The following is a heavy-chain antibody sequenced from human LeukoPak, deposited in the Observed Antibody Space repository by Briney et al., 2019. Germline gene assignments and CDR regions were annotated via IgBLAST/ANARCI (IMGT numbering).Heavy chain of an antibody. V-gene: IGHV1-2*02. J-gene: IGHJ4*02. D-gene: IGHD3-22*01. Sequence: ASVKVSCKASGYTFTAYYIHWVRQAPGQGLKWMGWINPNSGGTNYAQTFQGRVTMTRDTSISTAYMELRLRSDDTAVYYCARDHYDSSGYFDSWGQGTLVTVSS. CDR2: INPNSGGT. CDR1: GYTFTAYY. CDR3: ARDHYDSSGYFDS.